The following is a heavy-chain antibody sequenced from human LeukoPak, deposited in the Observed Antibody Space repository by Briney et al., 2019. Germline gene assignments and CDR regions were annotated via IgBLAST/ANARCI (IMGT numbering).Heavy chain of an antibody. D-gene: IGHD6-13*01. CDR1: GGSISSYY. CDR3: VRTTHSSSWLNWFDP. J-gene: IGHJ5*02. Sequence: SETLSLTCTVSGGSISSYYWSWIRQPAGKGLEWIGRIYTSGSTNYNPSLKSRVTMSVDTSKNQFSLKLSSVTAADTAVYYCVRTTHSSSWLNWFDPWGQGTLVTVSS. V-gene: IGHV4-4*07. CDR2: IYTSGST.